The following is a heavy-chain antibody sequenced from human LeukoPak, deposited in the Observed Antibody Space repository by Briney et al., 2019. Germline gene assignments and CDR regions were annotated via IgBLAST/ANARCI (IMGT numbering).Heavy chain of an antibody. D-gene: IGHD3-10*01. CDR1: GGSISSSSYY. CDR2: IYYSGST. CDR3: ARARGRAYYYYYGMDV. J-gene: IGHJ6*02. V-gene: IGHV4-61*01. Sequence: SETLSLTCTVSGGSISSSSYYWSWIRQPPGKGLEWIGYIYYSGSTNYNPSLKSRVTISVDTSKNQFSLKLSSVTAADTAVYYCARARGRAYYYYYGMDVWGQGTTVTVSS.